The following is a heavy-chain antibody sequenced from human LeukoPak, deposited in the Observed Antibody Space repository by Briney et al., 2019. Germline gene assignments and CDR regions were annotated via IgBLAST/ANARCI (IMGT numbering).Heavy chain of an antibody. Sequence: GASVKVSCKASGYTFTSYGISWVRQAPGQGLEWMGRIIPILGIANYAQKFQGRVTITADKSTSTAYMELSSLRSEDTAVYYCAIGITGTTDYWGQGTLVTVSS. CDR3: AIGITGTTDY. CDR2: IIPILGIA. V-gene: IGHV1-69*04. D-gene: IGHD1-14*01. J-gene: IGHJ4*02. CDR1: GYTFTSYG.